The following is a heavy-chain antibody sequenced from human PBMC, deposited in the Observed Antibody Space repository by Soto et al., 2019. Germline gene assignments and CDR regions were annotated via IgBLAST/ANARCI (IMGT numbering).Heavy chain of an antibody. CDR1: AFTFGDSY. D-gene: IGHD2-15*01. V-gene: IGHV3-11*06. Sequence: GAPLRLSCAASAFTFGDSYPTWIRQATGTRLEWLSYLSPGRRYPAYAYSVQGRFTISRDNAKRTLYLQMPSLTAENTANYYYVRGGGGGLFDPWGQGTMVTGSS. J-gene: IGHJ5*02. CDR3: VRGGGGGLFDP. CDR2: LSPGRRYP.